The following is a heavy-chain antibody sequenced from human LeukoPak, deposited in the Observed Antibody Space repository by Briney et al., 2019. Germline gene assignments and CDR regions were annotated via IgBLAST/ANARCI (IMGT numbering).Heavy chain of an antibody. CDR1: GYTFTGYY. CDR3: ARGGIYSSSWYGFTDAFDI. V-gene: IGHV1-2*04. D-gene: IGHD6-13*01. Sequence: ASVKVSCKASGYTFTGYYMHWVRQAPGQGLEWMGWINPNSGGTNYAQKFQGWVTMTRDTSISTAYMELSRLRSDDTAVYYCARGGIYSSSWYGFTDAFDIWGQGTMVTVTS. CDR2: INPNSGGT. J-gene: IGHJ3*02.